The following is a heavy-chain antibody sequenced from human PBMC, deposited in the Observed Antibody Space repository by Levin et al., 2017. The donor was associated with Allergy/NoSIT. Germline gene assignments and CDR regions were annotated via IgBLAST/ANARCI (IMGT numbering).Heavy chain of an antibody. J-gene: IGHJ3*02. V-gene: IGHV1-69*04. Sequence: EASVKVSCKASGGTFSSDTISWVRQAPGQGLEWMGRIIPILGITNYAQKFQGRVTITADKSTSTAYMELSSLRSEDTAVYYCARELSNIAARIALDIWGRGTMVTVSS. CDR3: ARELSNIAARIALDI. CDR1: GGTFSSDT. D-gene: IGHD6-6*01. CDR2: IIPILGIT.